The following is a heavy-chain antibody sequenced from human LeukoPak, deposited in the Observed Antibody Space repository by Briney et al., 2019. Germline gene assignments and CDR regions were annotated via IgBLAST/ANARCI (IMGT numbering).Heavy chain of an antibody. Sequence: GGSLRLSCAASGFTFSSYGMHWVRQAPGKGLEWVAVISYDGSNKYYADSVKGRFTISRDHSKNTLYLQMNSLRAEGTAVYYCARSGAAMFWAFDYWGQGTLVTVSS. D-gene: IGHD2-2*01. CDR1: GFTFSSYG. CDR2: ISYDGSNK. J-gene: IGHJ4*02. CDR3: ARSGAAMFWAFDY. V-gene: IGHV3-30*03.